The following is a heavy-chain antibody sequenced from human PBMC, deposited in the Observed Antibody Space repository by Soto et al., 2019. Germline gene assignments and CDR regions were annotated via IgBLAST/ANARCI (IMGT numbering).Heavy chain of an antibody. CDR2: IIPIFGTA. CDR1: GGTFSSYA. D-gene: IGHD2-2*01. J-gene: IGHJ6*02. CDR3: ARVRYCSSTSCYSLPYYYYYYGMDV. Sequence: ASVKVSCKASGGTFSSYAISWVRQAPGQGLEWMGGIIPIFGTANYAQKFQGRVTITADESTSTAYMELSSLRSEDTAVYYCARVRYCSSTSCYSLPYYYYYYGMDVWGQGTTVT. V-gene: IGHV1-69*13.